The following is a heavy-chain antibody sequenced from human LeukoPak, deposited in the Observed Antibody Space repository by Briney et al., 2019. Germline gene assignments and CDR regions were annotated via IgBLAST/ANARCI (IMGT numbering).Heavy chain of an antibody. CDR1: GGSFSGYY. Sequence: SETLSLTCAVYGGSFSGYYWSWIRQPPGKGLEWIGEINHSGSTNYNPSLKSRVTISVDTSKNQFSLKLSSVTAADTAVYYCARDEAKSGYNWFDPWGQGTLVTVSS. V-gene: IGHV4-34*01. CDR3: ARDEAKSGYNWFDP. D-gene: IGHD1-26*01. J-gene: IGHJ5*02. CDR2: INHSGST.